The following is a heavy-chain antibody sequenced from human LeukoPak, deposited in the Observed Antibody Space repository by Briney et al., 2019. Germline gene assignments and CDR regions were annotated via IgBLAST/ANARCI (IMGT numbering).Heavy chain of an antibody. Sequence: ASVKVSCKASGYTFTSYGICWVRQAPGQGLEWMGWISAYNGNTNYAQKLQGRVTMTTDTSTSTAYMELRSLRSDDTAVYYCARHVPKTYYYDSSGFFFDYWGQGTLVTVSS. V-gene: IGHV1-18*01. CDR3: ARHVPKTYYYDSSGFFFDY. J-gene: IGHJ4*02. D-gene: IGHD3-22*01. CDR2: ISAYNGNT. CDR1: GYTFTSYG.